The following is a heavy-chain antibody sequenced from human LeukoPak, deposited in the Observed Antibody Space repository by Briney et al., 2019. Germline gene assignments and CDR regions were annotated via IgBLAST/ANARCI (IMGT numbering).Heavy chain of an antibody. CDR3: ARCDRYGGNTEFLFDY. CDR1: GYTFTSYA. CDR2: INTNTGNP. D-gene: IGHD4-23*01. J-gene: IGHJ4*02. Sequence: ASVKVSRKASGYTFTSYAMNWVRQAPGQGLEWMGWINTNTGNPTYAQGFTGRVVFSLDTSVSTAYLQISSLKAEDTAVYYCARCDRYGGNTEFLFDYWGQGTLVTVSS. V-gene: IGHV7-4-1*02.